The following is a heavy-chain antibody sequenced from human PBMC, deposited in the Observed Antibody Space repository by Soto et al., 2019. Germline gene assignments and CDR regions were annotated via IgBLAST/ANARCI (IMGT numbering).Heavy chain of an antibody. CDR1: GFTFSDYY. V-gene: IGHV3-11*01. CDR3: ARDEPGVLDS. J-gene: IGHJ4*02. CDR2: ISSSGDSA. D-gene: IGHD2-2*01. Sequence: PGGSLRLSCAASGFTFSDYYMSWIRQAPGKGLEWLSYISSSGDSAFYADSVRGRFTISRDNAKNSLYLQMNSLRAEDTAVYYCARDEPGVLDSWGQGTLVTVSS.